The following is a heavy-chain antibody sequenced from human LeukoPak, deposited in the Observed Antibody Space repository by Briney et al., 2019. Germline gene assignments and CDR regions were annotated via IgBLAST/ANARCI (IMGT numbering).Heavy chain of an antibody. V-gene: IGHV3-21*01. J-gene: IGHJ6*02. CDR2: ISSSSSYI. CDR1: GFTFSSYS. Sequence: GGSLRLSCAASGFTFSSYSMNWVRQAPGRGLEWASSISSSSSYINYADSVKGRFTISRDNAKNSLYLQMNSLRAEDTAVYYCARASAGGSGMDVWGQGTTVTVSS. CDR3: ARASAGGSGMDV. D-gene: IGHD4-23*01.